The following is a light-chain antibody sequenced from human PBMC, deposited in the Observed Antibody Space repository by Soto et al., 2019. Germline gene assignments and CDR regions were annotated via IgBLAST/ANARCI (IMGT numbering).Light chain of an antibody. CDR2: STT. J-gene: IGLJ2*01. CDR3: LLFYGDGVV. V-gene: IGLV7-43*01. CDR1: TGAVTSGYY. Sequence: QAVVTQEPSLTVSPGGTVTLTCASSTGAVTSGYYPNWFQQKPGQPPRALIYSTTYKHSWTPARFSGSLLGGKAALSLSGVQLADAADPYCLLFYGDGVVFGGGTKLTVL.